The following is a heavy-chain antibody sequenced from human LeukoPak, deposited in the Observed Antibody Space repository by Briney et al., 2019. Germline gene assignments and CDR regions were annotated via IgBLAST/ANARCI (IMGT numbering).Heavy chain of an antibody. CDR2: ISWNSGSI. V-gene: IGHV3-9*01. CDR1: GFTFDDYA. J-gene: IGHJ4*02. D-gene: IGHD3-10*01. CDR3: AKDMSVRGVIPSSFDY. Sequence: PGGSLRLSCAASGFTFDDYAMHWVRQAPGKGLEWVSGISWNSGSIGYADSVKGRFTISRDNAKNSLYLQMNSLRAEDTALYYCAKDMSVRGVIPSSFDYWGQGTLVTVSS.